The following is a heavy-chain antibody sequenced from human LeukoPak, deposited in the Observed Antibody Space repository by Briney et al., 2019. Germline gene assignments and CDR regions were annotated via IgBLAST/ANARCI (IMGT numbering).Heavy chain of an antibody. J-gene: IGHJ4*02. Sequence: GGSLRLSCAASGFTFSSYGMHWVRQAPGKGREWVAFIRYDGSNKYYADSVKGRFTISRDNSKNTLYLQMNSLRAEDTAVYYCARIRRGWSQNWDYWGQGTLVTVSS. CDR3: ARIRRGWSQNWDY. CDR1: GFTFSSYG. D-gene: IGHD6-19*01. CDR2: IRYDGSNK. V-gene: IGHV3-30*02.